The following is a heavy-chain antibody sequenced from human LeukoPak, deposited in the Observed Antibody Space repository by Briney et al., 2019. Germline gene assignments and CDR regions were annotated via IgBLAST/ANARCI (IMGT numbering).Heavy chain of an antibody. J-gene: IGHJ4*02. D-gene: IGHD6-19*01. CDR3: ARLKGYSSGWYPSYYFDY. V-gene: IGHV4-59*08. CDR2: IYYTGST. Sequence: SETLSLTCTVSGGSISSSYWSWIRQPPGKGLEWIGYIYYTGSTNYDPSLKSRVTISVDTSKNQFSLKLSSVTAADTAVYYCARLKGYSSGWYPSYYFDYWGQGTLVTVSS. CDR1: GGSISSSY.